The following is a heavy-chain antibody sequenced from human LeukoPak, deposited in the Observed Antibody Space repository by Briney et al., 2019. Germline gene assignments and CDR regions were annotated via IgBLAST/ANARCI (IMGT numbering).Heavy chain of an antibody. CDR3: ARDDYGDYSVY. D-gene: IGHD4-17*01. CDR1: GFTFSSYW. CDR2: IKEDGSEK. J-gene: IGHJ4*02. Sequence: PGGSLRLSCAASGFTFSSYWMRWVRQAPGRGLEWVANIKEDGSEKYYVDSVKGRFTISRDNAKNSLYLQMNSLRAEDTAVYYCARDDYGDYSVYWGQGTLVTVSS. V-gene: IGHV3-7*01.